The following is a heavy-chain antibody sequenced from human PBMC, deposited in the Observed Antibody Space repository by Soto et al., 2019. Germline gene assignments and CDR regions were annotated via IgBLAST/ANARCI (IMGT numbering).Heavy chain of an antibody. D-gene: IGHD2-21*02. V-gene: IGHV4-61*01. CDR1: GGSVSSETYY. J-gene: IGHJ4*02. CDR2: IYFNGRT. CDR3: ARDRVTTPRFYDF. Sequence: SEALSLTCTVSGGSVSSETYYWSWIRQPPGKGLEWLGYIYFNGRTTYNPSLKSRVTMSVDTSKNQFSLRLGSVTAADTAAYYCARDRVTTPRFYDFWGQGIQVTVSS.